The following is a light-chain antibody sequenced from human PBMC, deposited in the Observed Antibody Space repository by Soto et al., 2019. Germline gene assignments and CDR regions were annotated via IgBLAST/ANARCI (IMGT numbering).Light chain of an antibody. CDR1: SSDVGAHNY. J-gene: IGLJ3*02. V-gene: IGLV2-14*01. CDR3: FSYMGDNTRV. Sequence: QSVLTQPASVSGSPGQSITISCTGTSSDVGAHNYVSWYQQHPGKAPKLLIYEVATRPSGVSHRFSGSKSGDTASLTIYGLQAEDEADYYCFSYMGDNTRVFGGGTNSPS. CDR2: EVA.